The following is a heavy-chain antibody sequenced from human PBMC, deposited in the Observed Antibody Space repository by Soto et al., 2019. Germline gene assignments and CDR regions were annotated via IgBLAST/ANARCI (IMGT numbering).Heavy chain of an antibody. V-gene: IGHV3-23*01. CDR3: AKRLTTVTTVFDY. Sequence: PGGSLRLSCAASGLTSSTYAMSWVRQAPGKGLEWVSGISGSGGSTYYADSVKGRFTTSRDNSKNMLYLQMNSLRAEDTAVYYCAKRLTTVTTVFDYWGQGTLVTVSS. D-gene: IGHD4-17*01. J-gene: IGHJ4*02. CDR1: GLTSSTYA. CDR2: ISGSGGST.